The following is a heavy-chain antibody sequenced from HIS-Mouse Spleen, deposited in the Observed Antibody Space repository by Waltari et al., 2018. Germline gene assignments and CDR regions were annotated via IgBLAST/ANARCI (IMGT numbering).Heavy chain of an antibody. V-gene: IGHV4-39*07. CDR2: MYYSGGT. Sequence: QLQLQESGPGLVKPSETLSLTCTVSGGSISSSSYYWGWIRQPPGKGLEWIGSMYYSGGTYNHPSLKSRVTISVDTSKNQFSLKLSSVTAADTAVYYCAREIPYSSSWYDWYFDLWGRGTLVTVSS. CDR3: AREIPYSSSWYDWYFDL. J-gene: IGHJ2*01. CDR1: GGSISSSSYY. D-gene: IGHD6-13*01.